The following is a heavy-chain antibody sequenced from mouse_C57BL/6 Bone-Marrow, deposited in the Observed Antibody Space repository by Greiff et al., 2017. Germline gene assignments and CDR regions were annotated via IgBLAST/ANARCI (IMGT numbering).Heavy chain of an antibody. V-gene: IGHV2-2*01. CDR1: GFSLTSYG. Sequence: VQGVESGPGLVQPSQSLSITCTVSGFSLTSYGVHWVRQPPGKGLEWLGVIWSGGSTDYNAAFISRLSISKDNSKSQVFFKMNSLQADDTAIYYCACYDYDGFAYWGQGTLVTVSA. CDR2: IWSGGST. CDR3: ACYDYDGFAY. J-gene: IGHJ3*01. D-gene: IGHD2-4*01.